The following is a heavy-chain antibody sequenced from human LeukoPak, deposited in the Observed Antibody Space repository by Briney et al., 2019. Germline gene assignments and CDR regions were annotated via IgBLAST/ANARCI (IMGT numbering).Heavy chain of an antibody. Sequence: ASVKVSCKASGYTFTSYGITWVRQAPGQGLEWMGWISAYNGYTNYAQKLQGRVTMTTDTSTNTAYMKPRSLRSDDSAVYYCARDGLAYCGGDCYFDSWGQGTLVTVSS. D-gene: IGHD2-21*02. CDR3: ARDGLAYCGGDCYFDS. CDR1: GYTFTSYG. CDR2: ISAYNGYT. V-gene: IGHV1-18*01. J-gene: IGHJ4*02.